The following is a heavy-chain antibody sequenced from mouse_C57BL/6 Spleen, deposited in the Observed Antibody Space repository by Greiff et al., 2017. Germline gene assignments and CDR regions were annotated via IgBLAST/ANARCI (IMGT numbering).Heavy chain of an antibody. CDR2: INPNNGGT. Sequence: VQLQQSGPELVKPGASVKISCKASGYTFTDYYMNWVKQSHGKSLEWIGDINPNNGGTSYNQKFKGKATLTVDKSSSTAYMELRSLTSEDSAVYYCARPSIYYGTAWFAYWGQGTLVTVSA. CDR1: GYTFTDYY. CDR3: ARPSIYYGTAWFAY. J-gene: IGHJ3*01. D-gene: IGHD2-1*01. V-gene: IGHV1-26*01.